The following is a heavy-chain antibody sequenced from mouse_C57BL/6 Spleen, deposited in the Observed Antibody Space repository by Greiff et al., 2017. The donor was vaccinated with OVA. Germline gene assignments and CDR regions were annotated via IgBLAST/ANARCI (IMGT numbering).Heavy chain of an antibody. V-gene: IGHV1-18*01. Sequence: EVQLQQSGPELVKPGASVKIPCKASGYTFTDYNMDWVKQSHGKSLEWIGDINPNNGGTIYNQKFKGKATLTGDKSSSTAYMELRSLTSEDTAVYYGARKDYGSSYPYWYCDVWGTGTTVTVSS. J-gene: IGHJ1*03. CDR1: GYTFTDYN. CDR2: INPNNGGT. CDR3: ARKDYGSSYPYWYCDV. D-gene: IGHD1-1*01.